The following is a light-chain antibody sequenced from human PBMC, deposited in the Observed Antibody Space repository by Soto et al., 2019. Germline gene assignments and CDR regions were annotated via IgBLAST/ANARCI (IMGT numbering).Light chain of an antibody. J-gene: IGKJ4*01. CDR3: QQGKSLLLT. CDR1: QEINSW. CDR2: TVS. Sequence: IRMTQAPSYVAGSLGDSVTNTGRASQEINSWLGWYQQKPGLAPKLLIYTVSSLQGGVPSRFSGSRSGTDFTLTISSLQPEDLATYYCQQGKSLLLTFGGRSKVDVK. V-gene: IGKV1-12*01.